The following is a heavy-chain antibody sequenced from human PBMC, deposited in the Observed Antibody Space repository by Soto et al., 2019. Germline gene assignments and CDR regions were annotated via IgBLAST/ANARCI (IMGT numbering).Heavy chain of an antibody. CDR2: IVVGSGNT. CDR3: AADSSITIFGGNYYGMDV. J-gene: IGHJ6*02. CDR1: GFTFTSSA. V-gene: IGHV1-58*01. D-gene: IGHD3-3*01. Sequence: SVKVSCKASGFTFTSSAVQWVRQARGQRLEWIGWIVVGSGNTNYAQKFQERVTITRDMSTSTAYMELSSLRSEDTAVYYCAADSSITIFGGNYYGMDVWGQGTTVTVSS.